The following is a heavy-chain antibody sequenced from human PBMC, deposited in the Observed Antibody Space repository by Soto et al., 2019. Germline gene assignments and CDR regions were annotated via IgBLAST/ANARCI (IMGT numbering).Heavy chain of an antibody. CDR1: GFILSDCA. D-gene: IGHD7-27*01. CDR3: ARDLSWGSNWYYYMDV. J-gene: IGHJ6*03. V-gene: IGHV3-48*01. Sequence: DVQLVASGRGLVQPGGSLRLSCATSGFILSDCAMNWVRQAPGKGLEWVSYISSSSSVIDYADSVKGRFTVSRDNARNSLYLQLNSLRAEDTAVYYCARDLSWGSNWYYYMDVWGKGTTVTVSS. CDR2: ISSSSSVI.